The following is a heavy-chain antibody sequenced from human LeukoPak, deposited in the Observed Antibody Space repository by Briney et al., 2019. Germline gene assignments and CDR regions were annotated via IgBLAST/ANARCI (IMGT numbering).Heavy chain of an antibody. CDR1: GFGFSRYW. J-gene: IGHJ4*02. CDR3: AKALKQWLDNFDY. V-gene: IGHV3-23*01. D-gene: IGHD6-19*01. Sequence: GGSLRLSCAASGFGFSRYWMHWVRQAPGKGLEWVSAISGSGGSTYYADSVKGRFTISRDNSKNTLYLQMNSLRAEDTAVYYCAKALKQWLDNFDYWGQGTLVTVSS. CDR2: ISGSGGST.